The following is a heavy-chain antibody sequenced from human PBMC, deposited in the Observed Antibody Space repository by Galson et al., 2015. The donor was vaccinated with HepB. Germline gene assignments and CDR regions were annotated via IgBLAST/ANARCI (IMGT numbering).Heavy chain of an antibody. Sequence: SLRLSCAASGFTFSDYYMSWIRQAPGKGLEWVSYISSSSSYTNYADSVKGRFTISRDNAKNSLYLQMNSLRAEDTAVYYCARGDLGSYYYYMDVWGKGTTVTVSS. D-gene: IGHD7-27*01. CDR3: ARGDLGSYYYYMDV. J-gene: IGHJ6*03. CDR2: ISSSSSYT. CDR1: GFTFSDYY. V-gene: IGHV3-11*06.